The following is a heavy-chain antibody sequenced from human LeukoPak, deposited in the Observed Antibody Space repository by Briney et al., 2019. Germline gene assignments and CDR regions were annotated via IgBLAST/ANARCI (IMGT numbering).Heavy chain of an antibody. CDR2: IYTSGST. V-gene: IGHV4-4*07. J-gene: IGHJ6*03. Sequence: PSETLSLTCTVSGGSISSYYWSWIRQPAGKGLEWIGRIYTSGSTNYNPSLKSRVTMSVDTSKNQFSLKLSSVTAADTAVYYCARVPYYDFWSGLDHYMDVWGKGTTVTVSS. CDR1: GGSISSYY. CDR3: ARVPYYDFWSGLDHYMDV. D-gene: IGHD3-3*01.